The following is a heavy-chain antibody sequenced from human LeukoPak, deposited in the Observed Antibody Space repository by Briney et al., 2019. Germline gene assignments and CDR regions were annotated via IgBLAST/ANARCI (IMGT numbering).Heavy chain of an antibody. J-gene: IGHJ5*02. CDR2: ISAYNGNT. CDR3: ARIPDVVVPAAAFDP. Sequence: ASVKVSCKASGYTFTSYGISWVRQAPGQGLEWMGWISAYNGNTNYAQKLQGRVTMTTDTSTSTAYMELRSLRSDDTAVYYCARIPDVVVPAAAFDPRGQGTLVTVSS. V-gene: IGHV1-18*01. D-gene: IGHD2-2*01. CDR1: GYTFTSYG.